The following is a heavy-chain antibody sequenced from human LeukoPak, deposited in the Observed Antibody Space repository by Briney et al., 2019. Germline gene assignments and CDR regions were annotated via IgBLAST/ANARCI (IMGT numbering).Heavy chain of an antibody. CDR3: AREYSSSSGRAFDY. J-gene: IGHJ4*02. D-gene: IGHD6-6*01. Sequence: PGGSLRLSCAASGFTFSNYWMHWVRHGPGKGLVWGSRISPDGSSTTYADSVKGRFIISRDNAQNTVYLQMSSPRLEDTAVYYCAREYSSSSGRAFDYWGQGTLVTASS. CDR1: GFTFSNYW. CDR2: ISPDGSST. V-gene: IGHV3-74*01.